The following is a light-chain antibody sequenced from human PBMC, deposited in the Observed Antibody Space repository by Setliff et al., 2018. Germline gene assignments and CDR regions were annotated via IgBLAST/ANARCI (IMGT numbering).Light chain of an antibody. CDR3: CSYAGGSAFA. CDR1: SRDVGYCNL. Sequence: QSALPQPASVSGSPGQSITISCTGTSRDVGYCNLVSWYQQHPGKAPKVILYDFKTRPSGVSDRFSGSKSGNTASLTISGLQAEDEADYYCCSYAGGSAFAFGTGTKGTVL. V-gene: IGLV2-23*02. CDR2: DFK. J-gene: IGLJ1*01.